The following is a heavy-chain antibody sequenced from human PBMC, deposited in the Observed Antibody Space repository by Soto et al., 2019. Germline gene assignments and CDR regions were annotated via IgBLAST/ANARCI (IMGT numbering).Heavy chain of an antibody. J-gene: IGHJ5*02. CDR2: ISAYNGNT. CDR1: GVTFNSYT. D-gene: IGHD3-3*01. V-gene: IGHV1-18*01. CDR3: ARGVVTQNWFDP. Sequence: GASVKVSCKASGVTFNSYTISWVRQAPGQGLEWMGWISAYNGNTNYAQKLQGRVTMTTDTSTSTAYMELRSLRSDDTAVYYCARGVVTQNWFDPWGQGTLVTVSS.